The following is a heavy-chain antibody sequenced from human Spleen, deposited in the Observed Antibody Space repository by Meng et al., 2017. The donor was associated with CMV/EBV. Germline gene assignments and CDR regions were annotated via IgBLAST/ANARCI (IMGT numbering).Heavy chain of an antibody. CDR3: ARRDGYNSRLKFDS. Sequence: AVYGGCFSGSYWSWIRQPPGKGLEWIGEIDHRGSTNYNPSLKTRVTISVDTSKNQFSLKLSSVTAADTAVCYCARRDGYNSRLKFDSWGQGTLVTVSS. CDR1: GGCFSGSY. J-gene: IGHJ4*02. D-gene: IGHD5-24*01. CDR2: IDHRGST. V-gene: IGHV4-34*01.